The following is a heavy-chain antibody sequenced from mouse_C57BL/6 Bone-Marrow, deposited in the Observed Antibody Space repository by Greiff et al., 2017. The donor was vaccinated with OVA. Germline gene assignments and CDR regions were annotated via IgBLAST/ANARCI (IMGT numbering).Heavy chain of an antibody. D-gene: IGHD1-1*01. Sequence: EVHLVESGPGMVKPSQSLSLTCTVTGYSITSGYAWHWIRHFPGNKLEWMGYISYSGSTNYNPSLKSRISITHDTSKNHFFLKLNSVTTEDTATYYCARELRFYYFDYWGQGTTLTVSS. CDR3: ARELRFYYFDY. J-gene: IGHJ2*01. CDR1: GYSITSGYA. CDR2: ISYSGST. V-gene: IGHV3-1*01.